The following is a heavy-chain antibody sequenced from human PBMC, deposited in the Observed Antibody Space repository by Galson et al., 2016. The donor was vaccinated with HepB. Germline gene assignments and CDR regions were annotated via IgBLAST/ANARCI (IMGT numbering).Heavy chain of an antibody. CDR1: GFTLSSHW. CDR2: ISGDKGTT. V-gene: IGHV3-74*03. J-gene: IGHJ5*02. D-gene: IGHD3-3*01. CDR3: VRSYHLGGGYYRFDT. Sequence: SLRLSCAASGFTLSSHWMHWVRQAPGKGLMWVSRISGDKGTTTYADSVKGRFTISRDDAKNTLFLQMSSLRAEDTAVYYCVRSYHLGGGYYRFDTWGQGTLVTVSS.